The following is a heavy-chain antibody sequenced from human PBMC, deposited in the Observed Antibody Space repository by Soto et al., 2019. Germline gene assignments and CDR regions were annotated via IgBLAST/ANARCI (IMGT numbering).Heavy chain of an antibody. CDR2: IYSGETT. D-gene: IGHD2-21*02. CDR3: TRDGRGLGRLSLFEY. CDR1: DFNGNSDY. V-gene: IGHV3-53*01. J-gene: IGHJ4*02. Sequence: PWGSLRISCPASDFNGNSDYMNWVRETPGKGLEWVASIYSGETTYYADSWRGRFTISSDKSKNTLYFQLSSLRIEDTAVYYCTRDGRGLGRLSLFEYWGQGVLVTVSS.